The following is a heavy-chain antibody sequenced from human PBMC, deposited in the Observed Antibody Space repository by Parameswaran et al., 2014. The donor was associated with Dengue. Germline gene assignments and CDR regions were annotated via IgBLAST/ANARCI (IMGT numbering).Heavy chain of an antibody. CDR2: IYYSGST. Sequence: WIRQPPGKGLEWIGSIYYSGSTYYNPSLKSRVTISVDTSKNQFSLKLSSVTAADTAVYYCARHQASTRWLLNWFDPWGQGTLVTVSS. D-gene: IGHD1-26*01. V-gene: IGHV4-39*01. CDR3: ARHQASTRWLLNWFDP. J-gene: IGHJ5*02.